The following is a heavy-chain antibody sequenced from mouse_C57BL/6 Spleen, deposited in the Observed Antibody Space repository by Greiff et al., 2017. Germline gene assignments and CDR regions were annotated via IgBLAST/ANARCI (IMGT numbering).Heavy chain of an antibody. V-gene: IGHV5-17*01. CDR2: ISSGGSTI. Sequence: EVMLVASGGGLVKPGGSLKLSCAASGFTFSDYGMHWVRQAPEKGLEWVAYISSGGSTIYYADTVKGRFTISRDNAKNTLFLQMTSLRSEDTAMYYCAKGKLNWDGGYFDYWGQGTTLTVSS. D-gene: IGHD4-1*01. J-gene: IGHJ2*01. CDR3: AKGKLNWDGGYFDY. CDR1: GFTFSDYG.